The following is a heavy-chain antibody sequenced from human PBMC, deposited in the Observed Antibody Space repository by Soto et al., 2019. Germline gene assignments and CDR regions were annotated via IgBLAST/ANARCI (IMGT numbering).Heavy chain of an antibody. D-gene: IGHD1-26*01. Sequence: SQTLSLTCAISGDSVSSNSATWSWIRQSPSRGLEWLGRTFYRSKWYNDYAVSVKGRITINPDTSKNLFSLQLNSVTPEDTAVYYCAKEGGNHYYYYAMDVWGQGTTVTVSS. CDR1: GDSVSSNSAT. CDR3: AKEGGNHYYYYAMDV. CDR2: TFYRSKWYN. V-gene: IGHV6-1*01. J-gene: IGHJ6*02.